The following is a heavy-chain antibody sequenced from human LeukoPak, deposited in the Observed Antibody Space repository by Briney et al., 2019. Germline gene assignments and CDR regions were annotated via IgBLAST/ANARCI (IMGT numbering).Heavy chain of an antibody. CDR3: ARDSGYGGTDY. CDR2: IKPDGSER. CDR1: GFTFSSTW. V-gene: IGHV3-7*01. D-gene: IGHD4-23*01. J-gene: IGHJ4*02. Sequence: GGSLRLSCAASGFTFSSTWMSWVRQASGKGLEWVANIKPDGSERYYVDSVKGRFTISRDNAKNSLYLQMNSLRAEDTAVYHCARDSGYGGTDYWGQGTLVTVSS.